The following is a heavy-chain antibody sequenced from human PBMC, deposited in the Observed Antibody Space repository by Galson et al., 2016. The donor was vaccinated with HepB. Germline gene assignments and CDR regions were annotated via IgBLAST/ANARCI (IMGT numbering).Heavy chain of an antibody. CDR1: RFTFSSYA. D-gene: IGHD5-24*01. Sequence: SLRLSCAASRFTFSSYAMSWVRQAPGKGLEWVSVISVSGGSTYYADSVKGRFTISRDNSKNTLYLPMNSLRAEDTAVYYCAKGELGPRWLQLVRDWYFDLWGRGTLVTVSS. J-gene: IGHJ2*01. CDR2: ISVSGGST. CDR3: AKGELGPRWLQLVRDWYFDL. V-gene: IGHV3-23*01.